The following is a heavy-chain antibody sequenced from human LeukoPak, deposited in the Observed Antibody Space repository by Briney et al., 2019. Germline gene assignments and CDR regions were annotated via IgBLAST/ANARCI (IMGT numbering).Heavy chain of an antibody. CDR3: ARELDVDTAMDY. J-gene: IGHJ4*02. Sequence: SETLSLTCTVSGGSISSGSDYWSWIRQPAGKGLEWIERYYTSGSTNYNPSVKSRVTISVDTSKNQFSLKLSSVTAADTAVYYCARELDVDTAMDYWGQGTLVTVSS. CDR2: YYTSGST. D-gene: IGHD5-18*01. CDR1: GGSISSGSDY. V-gene: IGHV4-61*02.